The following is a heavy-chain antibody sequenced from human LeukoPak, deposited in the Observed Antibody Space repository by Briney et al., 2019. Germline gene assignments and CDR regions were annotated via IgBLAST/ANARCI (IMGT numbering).Heavy chain of an antibody. CDR3: AKDQLGAYCSSTSCYNFDY. CDR2: ITSSGGGT. J-gene: IGHJ4*02. V-gene: IGHV3-23*01. D-gene: IGHD2-2*02. Sequence: PGGSLRLSCAAPGFTFNIYAMSWVRQAPGKGLEWVSSITSSGGGTFYADSVKDRFTISRDNSKNTLYLQMSRLRAEDTAVYYCAKDQLGAYCSSTSCYNFDYWGQGTLVTVSS. CDR1: GFTFNIYA.